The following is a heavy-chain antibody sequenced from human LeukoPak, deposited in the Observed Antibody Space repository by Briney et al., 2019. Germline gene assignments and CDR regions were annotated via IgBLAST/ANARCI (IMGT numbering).Heavy chain of an antibody. Sequence: GGSLRLSCAASGFTFSSYWMSWVRQAPGKGLEWVANIKQDGSEKYYVDSVKGRFTISRDNAKNSLYLQMNSLRAEDTAVYYCARVSGIWYYYYMDVWGKGTTVTISS. J-gene: IGHJ6*03. V-gene: IGHV3-7*01. D-gene: IGHD1-14*01. CDR1: GFTFSSYW. CDR3: ARVSGIWYYYYMDV. CDR2: IKQDGSEK.